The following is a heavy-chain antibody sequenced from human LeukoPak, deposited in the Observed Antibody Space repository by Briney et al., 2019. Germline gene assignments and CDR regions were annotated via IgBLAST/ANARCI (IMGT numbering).Heavy chain of an antibody. D-gene: IGHD2-21*02. CDR2: ISSSGSYI. CDR1: GFTFSRYS. CDR3: ASRNQYCGGDCFWAFDI. V-gene: IGHV3-21*01. Sequence: PGGSLRLSCGASGFTFSRYSMNWVRQAPGKGLEWVSSISSSGSYIYYADSVKGRFTISRDNAKNSPYLQMNSLRAEDTAVYYCASRNQYCGGDCFWAFDIWGQGTMVTVSS. J-gene: IGHJ3*02.